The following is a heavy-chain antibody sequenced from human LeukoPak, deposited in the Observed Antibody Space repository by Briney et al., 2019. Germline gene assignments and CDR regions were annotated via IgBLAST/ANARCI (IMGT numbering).Heavy chain of an antibody. CDR2: ISYDGGDP. V-gene: IGHV3-74*01. CDR1: GFTFSSYW. J-gene: IGHJ6*02. D-gene: IGHD3-16*01. CDR3: ARGGGLDV. Sequence: GGSLRLSCAASGFTFSSYWMHWVRQAPGKGLVWVSRISYDGGDPSYADSVKGRFTISRDNAKNTLYLQMNSLTAEDTAVYFRARGGGLDVWGQGATVTVSS.